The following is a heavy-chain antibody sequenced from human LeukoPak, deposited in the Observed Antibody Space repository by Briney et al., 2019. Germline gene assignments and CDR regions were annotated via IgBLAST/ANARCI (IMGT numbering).Heavy chain of an antibody. CDR2: INHSGST. CDR3: ARGGLLWFGELGPWFDP. V-gene: IGHV4-34*01. Sequence: SETLSLTCAVYGGSFGGYYWSWIRQPPGKGLEWIGEINHSGSTNYNPSLKSRVTISVDTSKNQFSLKLSSVTAADTAVYYCARGGLLWFGELGPWFDPWGQGTLVTVSS. J-gene: IGHJ5*02. CDR1: GGSFGGYY. D-gene: IGHD3-10*01.